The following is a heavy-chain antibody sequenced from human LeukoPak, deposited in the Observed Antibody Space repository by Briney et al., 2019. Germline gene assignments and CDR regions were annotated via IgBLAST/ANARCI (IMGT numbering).Heavy chain of an antibody. V-gene: IGHV1-18*01. J-gene: IGHJ6*03. CDR2: ISAYNGNT. CDR1: GYTFTSYG. Sequence: ASVKVSCKASGYTFTSYGISWVRQAPGQGLEWMGWISAYNGNTNYAQKLQGRVTMTTDTSTSTAYMELRSLRSDDTAVYYCARFVSSGWPFYYYYYMDVWGKGTTVTISS. D-gene: IGHD6-19*01. CDR3: ARFVSSGWPFYYYYYMDV.